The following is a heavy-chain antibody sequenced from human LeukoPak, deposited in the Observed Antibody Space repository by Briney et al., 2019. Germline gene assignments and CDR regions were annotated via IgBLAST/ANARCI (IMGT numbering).Heavy chain of an antibody. CDR1: GGSISIVGYY. CDR3: ARVAIHYDFWSGYNDY. V-gene: IGHV4-31*03. Sequence: SQTLSLTCTVSGGSISIVGYYWTWIPHHPGKGLEWIGYIYYSGSTYYNPSLKSRVTISVGTSKNQFSLKLSSVTAADTAAYYCARVAIHYDFWSGYNDYWGQGTLVTVSS. D-gene: IGHD3-3*01. J-gene: IGHJ4*02. CDR2: IYYSGST.